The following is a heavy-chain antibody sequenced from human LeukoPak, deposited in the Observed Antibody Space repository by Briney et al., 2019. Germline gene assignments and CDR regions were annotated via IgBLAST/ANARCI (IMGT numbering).Heavy chain of an antibody. CDR3: ARDLPTGTYRAYFDN. CDR2: ISSTGSDI. J-gene: IGHJ4*02. V-gene: IGHV3-48*03. Sequence: PGGPLRLSCAGSGFIFSNYEMNWVRQAPGKGLEWVSYISSTGSDIYYADSVKGRFTITRDNAENSLYLQMNSLRAEDTAVYYCARDLPTGTYRAYFDNWGQGTLVTVSS. D-gene: IGHD1-26*01. CDR1: GFIFSNYE.